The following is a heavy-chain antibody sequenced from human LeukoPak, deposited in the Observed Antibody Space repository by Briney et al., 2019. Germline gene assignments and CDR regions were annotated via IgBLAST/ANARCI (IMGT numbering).Heavy chain of an antibody. CDR2: MNPNSGNT. CDR3: ARDYGDYVFDY. Sequence: ASVKVSCKASGYTFTSYDINWVRQATGQGLEWMGWMNPNSGNTGYAQKFQGRVTITRNTSISTAYMELSRLRSDDTAVYYCARDYGDYVFDYWGQGTLVTVSS. CDR1: GYTFTSYD. D-gene: IGHD4-17*01. V-gene: IGHV1-8*03. J-gene: IGHJ4*02.